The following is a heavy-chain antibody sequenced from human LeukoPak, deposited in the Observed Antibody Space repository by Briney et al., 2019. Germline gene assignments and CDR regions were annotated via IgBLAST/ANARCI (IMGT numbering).Heavy chain of an antibody. CDR3: ARALTHLAMAGTGILGYFDY. D-gene: IGHD6-19*01. CDR1: AFTFSSYG. Sequence: PGRSLRLSCEASAFTFSSYGMHWVRQAPGKGLEWVSVISYDGSDKYYADSVKGRFTVSRDTFKNTLYLQMNSLRGDDTAVYYCARALTHLAMAGTGILGYFDYWGQGILVTVSS. V-gene: IGHV3-30*19. J-gene: IGHJ4*02. CDR2: ISYDGSDK.